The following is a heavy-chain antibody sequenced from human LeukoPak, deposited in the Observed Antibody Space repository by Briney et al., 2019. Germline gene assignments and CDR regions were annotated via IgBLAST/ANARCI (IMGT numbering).Heavy chain of an antibody. CDR2: IYPGDSDT. Sequence: GESLKISCKGSGYSSTSYWIGWVRQMPGKGLEWMGIIYPGDSDTRYSPSFQGQVTISADKSISTAYLQWSSLKASDTAMYYCARQHSYPYNWNYAGGRLHAFDIWGQGTMVPVSS. D-gene: IGHD1-7*01. V-gene: IGHV5-51*01. CDR3: ARQHSYPYNWNYAGGRLHAFDI. CDR1: GYSSTSYW. J-gene: IGHJ3*02.